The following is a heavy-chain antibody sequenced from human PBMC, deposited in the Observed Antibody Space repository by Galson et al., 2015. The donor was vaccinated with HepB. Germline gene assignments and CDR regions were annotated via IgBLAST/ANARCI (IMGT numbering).Heavy chain of an antibody. J-gene: IGHJ4*02. V-gene: IGHV3-48*01. CDR1: GFTFSSYS. Sequence: SLRLSCAASGFTFSSYSMNWVRQAPGKGLEWVSYISSSSGALYYADSVKGRFTISRDNAKNSLYLQMNSLRAEDTAVYYCARGHIVVVPAATPLDYWGQGTLVTVSS. CDR2: ISSSSGAL. D-gene: IGHD2-2*02. CDR3: ARGHIVVVPAATPLDY.